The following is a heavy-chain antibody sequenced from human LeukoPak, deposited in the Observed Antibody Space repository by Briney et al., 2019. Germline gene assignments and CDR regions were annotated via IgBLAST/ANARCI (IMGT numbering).Heavy chain of an antibody. J-gene: IGHJ1*01. Sequence: GGSLRLSCAASGFTFSTYSMNWVRQAPGQGLEWVSYISASSATIYYADSVKGRFTISRDNTKNSLYLQMNSLRVEDTAVYYCARDQNFQHWGQGTLVTVSS. CDR2: ISASSATI. V-gene: IGHV3-48*04. CDR1: GFTFSTYS. CDR3: ARDQNFQH.